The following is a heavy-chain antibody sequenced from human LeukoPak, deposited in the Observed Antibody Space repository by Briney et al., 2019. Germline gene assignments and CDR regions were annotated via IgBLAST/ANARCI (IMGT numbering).Heavy chain of an antibody. CDR1: GYTFTGCY. J-gene: IGHJ5*02. CDR3: ARDDGRRIAVAGIWFDP. D-gene: IGHD6-19*01. Sequence: ASVKVACMASGYTFTGCYMHWVRQPAGQGLEWMGWINPNSGGTNYGEKFQGRVSMTRDTSISTAYMELSRLRSDDTAVYYCARDDGRRIAVAGIWFDPWGQGTLVTVSS. CDR2: INPNSGGT. V-gene: IGHV1-2*02.